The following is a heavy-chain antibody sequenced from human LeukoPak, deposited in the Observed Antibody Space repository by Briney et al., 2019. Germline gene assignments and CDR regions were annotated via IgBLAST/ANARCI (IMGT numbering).Heavy chain of an antibody. V-gene: IGHV3-23*01. CDR2: ICGSGGST. D-gene: IGHD3-10*01. J-gene: IGHJ5*02. CDR1: VFTFSSYD. CDR3: AKEDRVYGSGKNNWFDP. Sequence: GGSLRLSCAPSVFTFSSYDMTCVRQAPGKGLEWVSGICGSGGSTYYADSVKGRFTISRDNSKNTLYLQMNSLRAEDTAVYFCAKEDRVYGSGKNNWFDPWGQGTLVTVSS.